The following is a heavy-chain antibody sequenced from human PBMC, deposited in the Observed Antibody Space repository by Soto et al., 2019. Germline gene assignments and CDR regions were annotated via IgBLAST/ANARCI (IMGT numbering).Heavy chain of an antibody. V-gene: IGHV5-51*01. J-gene: IGHJ6*02. Sequence: PGESLKISCKGSGYSFTSYWIGWVRQMPGKGLEWMGIIYPGDSDTRYSPSFQGQVTISADKSISTAYLQWSSLKASDTAMYYCARRGRYDFWSGYYTPSGGMDVWGQGTTVTVSS. CDR1: GYSFTSYW. CDR2: IYPGDSDT. D-gene: IGHD3-3*01. CDR3: ARRGRYDFWSGYYTPSGGMDV.